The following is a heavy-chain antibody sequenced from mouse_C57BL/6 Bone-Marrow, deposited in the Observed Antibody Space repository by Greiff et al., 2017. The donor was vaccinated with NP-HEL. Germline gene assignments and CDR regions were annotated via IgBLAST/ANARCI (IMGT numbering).Heavy chain of an antibody. V-gene: IGHV1-18*01. D-gene: IGHD1-1*01. J-gene: IGHJ4*01. CDR3: ARNYYYGSSYNYAMDY. CDR2: INPNNGGT. Sequence: EVQLQQSGPELVKPGASVKIPCKASGYTFTDYNMDWVKQSHGKSLEWIGDINPNNGGTIYNQKFKGKATLTVDKSSSTAYMELRSLKSEDTAVYYCARNYYYGSSYNYAMDYWGQGTSVTVSS. CDR1: GYTFTDYN.